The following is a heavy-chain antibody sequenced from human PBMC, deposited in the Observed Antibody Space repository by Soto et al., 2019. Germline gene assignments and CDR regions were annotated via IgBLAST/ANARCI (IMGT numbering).Heavy chain of an antibody. J-gene: IGHJ4*02. CDR3: ARDGRYSGSYGGYYFDY. CDR2: ISANYGNT. Sequence: QVQLVQSGAEVKKPGASVKVSCKASGYTFTSYGISWVRQAPGQGLEWMGWISANYGNTNYAQKIQGRVTMTTDTSTSTAYMELRSLRSDDTAVYYCARDGRYSGSYGGYYFDYWGQGTLVTVSS. CDR1: GYTFTSYG. V-gene: IGHV1-18*01. D-gene: IGHD1-26*01.